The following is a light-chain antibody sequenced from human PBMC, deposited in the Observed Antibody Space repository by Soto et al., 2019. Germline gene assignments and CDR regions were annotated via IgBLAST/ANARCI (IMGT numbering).Light chain of an antibody. J-gene: IGLJ1*01. V-gene: IGLV2-14*03. CDR3: SSYTSTSSYV. CDR2: EVS. CDR1: SSDVGGYNS. Sequence: QSALTQPASVSGSPGQSITFSCTGTSSDVGGYNSVSWYQQHPGKPPKLIIYEVSNRPSGVSDRLSGSKSGNTASLTISGLQAEDEADYYCSSYTSTSSYVFATGTKVTVL.